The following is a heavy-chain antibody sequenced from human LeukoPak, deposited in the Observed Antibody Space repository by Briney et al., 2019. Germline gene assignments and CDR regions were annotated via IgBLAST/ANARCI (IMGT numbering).Heavy chain of an antibody. Sequence: GGSLRLSCAASEFSVGSNYMTWVRQAPGKGLEWVSLIYSGGSTYYADSVKGRFTISRDNSKNTLYLQMNSLRAEDTAVYYCARWEWLENFDYWGQGTLVTVSS. J-gene: IGHJ4*02. CDR3: ARWEWLENFDY. CDR2: IYSGGST. CDR1: EFSVGSNY. V-gene: IGHV3-66*01. D-gene: IGHD6-19*01.